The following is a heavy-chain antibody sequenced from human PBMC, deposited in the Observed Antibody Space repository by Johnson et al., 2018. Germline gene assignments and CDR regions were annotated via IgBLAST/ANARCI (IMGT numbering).Heavy chain of an antibody. D-gene: IGHD6-19*01. CDR1: GFTFSSYA. V-gene: IGHV3-23*04. CDR3: VRDNPQPPYSGWNDAFDF. CDR2: ISGSGGST. Sequence: VQLVQSGGGLVQXGRSXRLXCAASGFTFSSYAMSWVRQAPGKGLEWVSDISGSGGSTYYTDSLKGRFIISRDNAKHSLFLQMNSLRAEDTAVYYCVRDNPQPPYSGWNDAFDFWGQGTMVTVSS. J-gene: IGHJ3*01.